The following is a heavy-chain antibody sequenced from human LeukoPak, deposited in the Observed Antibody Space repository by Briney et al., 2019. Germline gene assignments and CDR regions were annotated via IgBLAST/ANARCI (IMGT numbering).Heavy chain of an antibody. CDR2: IIPIFGTA. D-gene: IGHD1-26*01. CDR3: ARDLGWEQGIPGQYYYYGMDV. Sequence: SVKVSCKASGGTFSSYAISWVRQAPGQGLEWMGGIIPIFGTANYAQKFQGRVTITADESTSTAYMELSSLRSEDTSVYYCARDLGWEQGIPGQYYYYGMDVWGQGTTVTVSS. J-gene: IGHJ6*02. CDR1: GGTFSSYA. V-gene: IGHV1-69*13.